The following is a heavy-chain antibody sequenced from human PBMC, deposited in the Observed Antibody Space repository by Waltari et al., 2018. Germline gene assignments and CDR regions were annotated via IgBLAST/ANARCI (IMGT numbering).Heavy chain of an antibody. CDR3: ARGLSRTRTYYFDY. D-gene: IGHD2-2*01. Sequence: QVQLQESGPGLVKPSETLSLTCTVSGGSISSYYWSWLRQTAGKGLEWIGRIYTSGSTNYNPSLKSRVTMSVDTSKNQFSLKLSSVTAADTAVYYCARGLSRTRTYYFDYWGQGTLVTVSS. CDR2: IYTSGST. CDR1: GGSISSYY. V-gene: IGHV4-4*07. J-gene: IGHJ4*02.